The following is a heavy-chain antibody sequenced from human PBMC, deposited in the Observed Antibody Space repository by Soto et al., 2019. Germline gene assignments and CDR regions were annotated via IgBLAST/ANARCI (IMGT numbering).Heavy chain of an antibody. J-gene: IGHJ6*02. D-gene: IGHD5-12*01. CDR2: IKQDGSEK. CDR1: GFTFSSYW. Sequence: GGSLRLSCAASGFTFSSYWMSWVRQAPGKGLEWVANIKQDGSEKYYVDSVQGRFNISRANAKNSLYLQMKSLRAEDTAVYYCAREEYSGYDPDYYYYYGMDVWGQGTTVTVSS. CDR3: AREEYSGYDPDYYYYYGMDV. V-gene: IGHV3-7*05.